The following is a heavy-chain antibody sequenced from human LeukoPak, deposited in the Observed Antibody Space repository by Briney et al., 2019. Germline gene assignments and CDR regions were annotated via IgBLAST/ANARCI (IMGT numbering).Heavy chain of an antibody. CDR1: GGSISSGSYS. Sequence: SETLSLTCAVSGGSISSGSYSWSWIRQPPGKGLEWIGYIYPRGSTYYNPSLKSRVILSLDKSANQFSLKLSSVTAADTAVYYCARGSLVGATREVGRPFDYWGQGTLVTVSS. J-gene: IGHJ4*02. V-gene: IGHV4-30-2*01. D-gene: IGHD1-26*01. CDR3: ARGSLVGATREVGRPFDY. CDR2: IYPRGST.